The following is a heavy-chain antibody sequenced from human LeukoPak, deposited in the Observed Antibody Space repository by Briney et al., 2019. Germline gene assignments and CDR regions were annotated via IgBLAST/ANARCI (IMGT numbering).Heavy chain of an antibody. CDR3: ARASRDGYDY. CDR2: IGSRSITI. Sequence: GGSLRLSCAASGFTFSSYAMSWVRQAPGKGLEWVSYIGSRSITIYYADSVKGRFTMSRDNAKNSLYLQMNSLRAEDTAVYYCARASRDGYDYWGQGTLVTVSS. J-gene: IGHJ4*02. CDR1: GFTFSSYA. V-gene: IGHV3-48*04. D-gene: IGHD5-24*01.